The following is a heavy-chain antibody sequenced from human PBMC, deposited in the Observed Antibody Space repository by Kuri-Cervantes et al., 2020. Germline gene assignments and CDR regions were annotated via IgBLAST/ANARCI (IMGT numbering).Heavy chain of an antibody. V-gene: IGHV1-69*05. CDR3: ARDPYYGDYVKTFDY. Sequence: SVKVSCKASGGTFSSYAISWVRQAPGQGLEWMGGIIPIFGTANYAQKFQGRVTITTDESTSTAYMELSSLRSEDTAVYYCARDPYYGDYVKTFDYWGQGTLVTVSS. D-gene: IGHD4-17*01. CDR1: GGTFSSYA. J-gene: IGHJ4*02. CDR2: IIPIFGTA.